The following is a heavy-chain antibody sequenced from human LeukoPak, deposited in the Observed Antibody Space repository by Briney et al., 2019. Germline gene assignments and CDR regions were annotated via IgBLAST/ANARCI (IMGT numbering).Heavy chain of an antibody. D-gene: IGHD6-13*01. V-gene: IGHV3-30*03. J-gene: IGHJ4*01. Sequence: GRSLRLSCAASGFTFSSYGMHWVRQAPGKGLEWVAVISYDGSNKYYADSVKGRFTISRDNSKNTLYLQMNSLRAEDTAVYYCAREGYSSSLDYWGQGTLVTVSS. CDR2: ISYDGSNK. CDR1: GFTFSSYG. CDR3: AREGYSSSLDY.